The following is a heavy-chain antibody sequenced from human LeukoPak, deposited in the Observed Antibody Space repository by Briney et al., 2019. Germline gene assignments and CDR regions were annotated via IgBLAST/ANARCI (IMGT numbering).Heavy chain of an antibody. Sequence: SETLSLTCTVSGGSISSYYWSWIRQPPGKGLEWIGYIYYSGSTNYNPSLKSRVTISVDTSKNQFSLKLSSVTAADTAVYYCARTPLQGSFDYWGQGTLVTVSS. J-gene: IGHJ4*02. CDR2: IYYSGST. D-gene: IGHD1-1*01. CDR3: ARTPLQGSFDY. CDR1: GGSISSYY. V-gene: IGHV4-59*08.